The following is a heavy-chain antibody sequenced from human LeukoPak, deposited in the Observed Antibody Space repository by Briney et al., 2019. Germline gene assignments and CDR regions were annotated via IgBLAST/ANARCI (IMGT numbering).Heavy chain of an antibody. D-gene: IGHD2-2*01. Sequence: PGGSLRLSCEASGFTFSGYAMSWVRQAPGKGLEWVSAISGSGGSTYYADSVKGRFTISRDNSKNTLYLQMNSLRAEDTAVYYCAKLPPPYCSSTSCPDYWGQGTLVTVSS. CDR2: ISGSGGST. V-gene: IGHV3-23*01. CDR3: AKLPPPYCSSTSCPDY. J-gene: IGHJ4*02. CDR1: GFTFSGYA.